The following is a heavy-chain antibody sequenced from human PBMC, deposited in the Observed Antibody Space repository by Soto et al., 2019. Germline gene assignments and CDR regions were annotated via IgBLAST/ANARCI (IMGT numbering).Heavy chain of an antibody. J-gene: IGHJ5*02. CDR2: INHSGST. CDR1: GGSFSGYY. D-gene: IGHD2-15*01. CDR3: ARLGYCSGGSCP. V-gene: IGHV4-34*01. Sequence: SETLSLTCAVYGGSFSGYYWSWIRQPPGKGLEWIGEINHSGSTNYNPSLKSRVTISVDTSKNQFSLKLSSVTAADTAVYYCARLGYCSGGSCPWGQGTLVNVSS.